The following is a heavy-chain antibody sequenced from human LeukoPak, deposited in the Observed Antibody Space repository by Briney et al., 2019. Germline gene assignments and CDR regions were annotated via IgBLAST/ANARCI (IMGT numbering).Heavy chain of an antibody. CDR3: ARLTRIAAAGTPAP. D-gene: IGHD6-13*01. V-gene: IGHV1-8*01. Sequence: ASVKVSCKASGYTFTSYDINWVRQATGQGLEWMGWMNPNSGNTGYAQKFQGRVTMTMDTSISTAYMELSRLRSDDTAVYYCARLTRIAAAGTPAPWGQGTLVTVSS. J-gene: IGHJ5*02. CDR1: GYTFTSYD. CDR2: MNPNSGNT.